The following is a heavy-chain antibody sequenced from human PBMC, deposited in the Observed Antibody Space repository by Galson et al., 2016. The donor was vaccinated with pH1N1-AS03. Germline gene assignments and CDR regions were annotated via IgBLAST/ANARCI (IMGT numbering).Heavy chain of an antibody. CDR1: GFAFNYHG. CDR3: ARDILTGDYYGMDV. V-gene: IGHV3-48*03. CDR2: ISGSGRII. Sequence: SLRLSCAASGFAFNYHGMNWVRQAPGKGLECFAYISGSGRIIFYADSVKGRFTISRDNAKNSLSLQMNTLRAEDTAVYYCARDILTGDYYGMDVWGQGTTVTVS. D-gene: IGHD2-21*01. J-gene: IGHJ6*02.